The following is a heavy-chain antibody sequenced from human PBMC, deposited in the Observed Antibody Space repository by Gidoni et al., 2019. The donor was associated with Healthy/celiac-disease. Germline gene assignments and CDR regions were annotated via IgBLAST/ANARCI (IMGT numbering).Heavy chain of an antibody. CDR1: GFTFSRYS. V-gene: IGHV3-21*01. Sequence: EVQLVESGGGLVKPGGSLRLSCAASGFTFSRYSMNWGRQAPGKGLEWVSSISSSSSYIYYADSVKGRFTISRDNAKNSLYLQMNSLRAEDTAVYYCAGAGYYDFWSGYHHDDYWGQRTLVTVSS. D-gene: IGHD3-3*01. CDR2: ISSSSSYI. J-gene: IGHJ4*02. CDR3: AGAGYYDFWSGYHHDDY.